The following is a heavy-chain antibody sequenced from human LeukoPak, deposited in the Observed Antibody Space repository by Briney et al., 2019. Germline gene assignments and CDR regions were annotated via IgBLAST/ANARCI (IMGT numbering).Heavy chain of an antibody. D-gene: IGHD5-18*01. CDR2: ISVYNGNT. CDR3: ARVRNSAMVTQINWFDP. V-gene: IGHV1-18*01. J-gene: IGHJ5*02. Sequence: ASVKASCKASGYTFTSYGISWVRQAPGQGLEWMGWISVYNGNTNYAQKFQGRVTMTTDTSTSTAYMELRSLRSDDTAVYYCARVRNSAMVTQINWFDPWGQGTLVTVSS. CDR1: GYTFTSYG.